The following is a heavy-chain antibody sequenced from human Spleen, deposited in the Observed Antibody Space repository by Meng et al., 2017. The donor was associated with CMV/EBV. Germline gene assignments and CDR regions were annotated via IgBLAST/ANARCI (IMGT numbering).Heavy chain of an antibody. CDR3: ARLRLQGELDY. Sequence: SSAASGVMFSIYYISWIRQGPGRWLEFISYINSHGNIIKYADSVKGRFTISRDNAKNSVYLQMNSPRAEDTAVYYCARLRLQGELDYWGQGTLVTVSS. CDR2: INSHGNII. J-gene: IGHJ4*02. CDR1: GVMFSIYY. V-gene: IGHV3-11*01. D-gene: IGHD4-11*01.